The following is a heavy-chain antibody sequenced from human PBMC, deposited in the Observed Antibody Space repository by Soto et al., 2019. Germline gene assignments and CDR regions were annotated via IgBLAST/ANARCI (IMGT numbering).Heavy chain of an antibody. CDR2: ISPKGTYR. D-gene: IGHD2-21*01. CDR1: GFTFSDYS. CDR3: SRGGGGGLFDL. Sequence: QVHLVESGGGLVKPGGSLRLSCATSGFTFSDYSMSWIRQAPGKGLEFISYISPKGTYRTYADSVKGRFTISRDNAKNSLYLQVNSLRAEDTAVYYCSRGGGGGLFDLWGQGTFVTVSS. J-gene: IGHJ5*02. V-gene: IGHV3-11*06.